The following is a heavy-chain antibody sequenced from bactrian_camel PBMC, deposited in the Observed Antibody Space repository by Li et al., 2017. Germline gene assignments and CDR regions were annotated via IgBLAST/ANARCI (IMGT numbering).Heavy chain of an antibody. V-gene: IGHV3S53*01. CDR2: ITDNGVA. CDR1: GFFFSSCG. J-gene: IGHJ4*01. Sequence: QVQLVESGGGSVQPGGSLKLSCSGSGFFFSSCGQGWYRQAPGQERELVASITDNGVATYAASVKGRFTISQDHGNNTLFLQMDNLKIDDTAVYYCAHDLCLTNYTYWGQGTQVTVS. CDR3: AHDLCLTNYTY. D-gene: IGHD2*01.